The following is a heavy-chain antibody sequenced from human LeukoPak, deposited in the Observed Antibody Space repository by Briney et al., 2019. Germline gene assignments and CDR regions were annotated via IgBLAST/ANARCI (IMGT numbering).Heavy chain of an antibody. D-gene: IGHD4-17*01. Sequence: SETLPLTCTVSGGSISSFYWSWIRQPPGKGLEWIGYIYYSGSTNYNPSLKSRVTISVDTSKNQFSLKLSSVTAADTAVYYCARDTGHWYFDLWGRGTLVTVSS. CDR2: IYYSGST. CDR3: ARDTGHWYFDL. CDR1: GGSISSFY. V-gene: IGHV4-59*01. J-gene: IGHJ2*01.